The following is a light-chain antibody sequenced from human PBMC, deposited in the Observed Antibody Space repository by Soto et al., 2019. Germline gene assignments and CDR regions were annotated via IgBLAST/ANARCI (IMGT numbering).Light chain of an antibody. J-gene: IGKJ5*01. V-gene: IGKV3D-15*01. Sequence: TVMPQSPATLSVSPGERATLSCMASQSVRTKLAWYQQKPGQAPRLLIYGASSRATGIPARFSGSGSGTEFTLTISSLQSEDSGVYYCQQYNKWPAEITFGQGTRLEIK. CDR2: GAS. CDR3: QQYNKWPAEIT. CDR1: QSVRTK.